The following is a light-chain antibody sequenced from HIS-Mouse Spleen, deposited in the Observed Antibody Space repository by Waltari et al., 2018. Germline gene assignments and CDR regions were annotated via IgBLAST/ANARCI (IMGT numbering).Light chain of an antibody. CDR2: SNN. CDR3: AAWDDSLNGPV. Sequence: QSVLTQPPSASGTPGQRVTISCSGSSSNIGSNTVNWYQQLPGTAPKLLIYSNNQRPSWVPDRFAGSKSGTSASLAISGLQSEDEAEYYCAAWDDSLNGPVFGGGTQLTAL. J-gene: IGLJ7*02. V-gene: IGLV1-44*01. CDR1: SSNIGSNT.